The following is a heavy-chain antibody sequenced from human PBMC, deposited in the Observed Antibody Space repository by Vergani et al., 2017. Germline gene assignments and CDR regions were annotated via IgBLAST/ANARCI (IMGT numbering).Heavy chain of an antibody. V-gene: IGHV4-38-2*01. CDR1: GYSIGSGFY. CDR3: ASSQADYWYFDL. D-gene: IGHD6-19*01. Sequence: QVRLEESGPGLVKPSETLSLTCHVPGYSIGSGFYWAWIRQSPGEGLQWLTSIHNRGKTYHNPSHKSRVSVSLDTSKNSFSLNQTSVTATDTAVYYCASSQADYWYFDLWGPGSLVTVSS. J-gene: IGHJ2*01. CDR2: IHNRGKT.